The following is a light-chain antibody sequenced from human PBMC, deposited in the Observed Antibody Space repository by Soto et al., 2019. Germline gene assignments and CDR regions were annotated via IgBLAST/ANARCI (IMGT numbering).Light chain of an antibody. CDR1: QSVSTNF. J-gene: IGKJ1*01. CDR2: GAS. Sequence: EIVLTQSPGTLSLSPGEGATLSCRASQSVSTNFFAWYQQKPGQAPRLLIYGASTRATGIPDRFSGSGSGTHCTLTISRLEPEDFAVYYCQQYSRTSWTFGQGTKVEIK. V-gene: IGKV3-20*01. CDR3: QQYSRTSWT.